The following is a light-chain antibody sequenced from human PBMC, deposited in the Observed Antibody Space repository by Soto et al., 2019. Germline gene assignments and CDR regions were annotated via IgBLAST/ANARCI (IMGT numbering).Light chain of an antibody. CDR1: STDVGNYNL. CDR3: CSYAGSTTYVL. V-gene: IGLV2-23*01. J-gene: IGLJ3*02. CDR2: DDT. Sequence: QSALTQPASVSGSPGQSITISCTGTSTDVGNYNLVSWYQHHPGKAPKLMIYDDTKRPSGVSNRFSGSKSGNTASLTISGRQAEDEADYHCCSYAGSTTYVLFGGGTKLTVL.